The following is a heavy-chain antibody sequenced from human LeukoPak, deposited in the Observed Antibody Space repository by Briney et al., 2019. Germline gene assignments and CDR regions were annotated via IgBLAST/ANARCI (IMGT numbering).Heavy chain of an antibody. J-gene: IGHJ6*03. Sequence: ASVKVSCKASGYTFTSYGISWVRQAPGQGLEWMGWISAYNGNTNYARKLQGRVTMTTDTSTSTAYMELRSLRSDDTAVYYCARAGITMVYYYMDVWGKGTTVTVSS. V-gene: IGHV1-18*01. CDR1: GYTFTSYG. CDR2: ISAYNGNT. CDR3: ARAGITMVYYYMDV. D-gene: IGHD3-10*01.